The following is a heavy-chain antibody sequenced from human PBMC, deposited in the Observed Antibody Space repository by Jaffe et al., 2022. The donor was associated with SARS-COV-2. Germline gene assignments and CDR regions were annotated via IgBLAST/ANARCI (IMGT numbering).Heavy chain of an antibody. Sequence: EVQLLESGGGLVQPGGSLRLSCAASGFTFSNYAMSWVRQAPGKGLDWVSAISGSSADTYYADSVRGRFTISRDNSKNTLYLQMNSLRAEDTAVYYCARDGFTWTPWGQGTLVTVSS. J-gene: IGHJ5*02. CDR2: ISGSSADT. D-gene: IGHD3-10*01. CDR3: ARDGFTWTP. CDR1: GFTFSNYA. V-gene: IGHV3-23*01.